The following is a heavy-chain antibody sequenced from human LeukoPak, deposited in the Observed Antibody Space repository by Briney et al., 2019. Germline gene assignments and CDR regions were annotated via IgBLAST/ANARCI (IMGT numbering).Heavy chain of an antibody. J-gene: IGHJ4*02. CDR3: AKRSGGTFYSPEDS. CDR2: IGGSTGTT. D-gene: IGHD2-15*01. Sequence: GGSLRLSCAASGFTFSNYVMSWVRQAPGMGLEWVSGIGGSTGTTNNADSVRGRFTISRDNSKNTLYLQMNSLRAEDTAVYYCAKRSGGTFYSPEDSWGQGTLVTVSS. CDR1: GFTFSNYV. V-gene: IGHV3-23*01.